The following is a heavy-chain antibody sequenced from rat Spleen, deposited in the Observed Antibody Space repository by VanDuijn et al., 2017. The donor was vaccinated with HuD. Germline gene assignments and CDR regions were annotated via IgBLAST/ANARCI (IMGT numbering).Heavy chain of an antibody. V-gene: IGHV3-3*01. D-gene: IGHD1-3*01. CDR2: VNSAGST. J-gene: IGHJ4*01. CDR3: AKTTVAYYYVMDA. CDR1: GYCITSSYR. Sequence: EVQLQESGPGLVKPSQSLSLTCSVTGYCITSSYRWNWIRKFPGNKLEWMGYVNSAGSTNYNPSLKSRISITRDTSKNQFFLQVNSVTTEDTATYYCAKTTVAYYYVMDAWGQGASVTVSS.